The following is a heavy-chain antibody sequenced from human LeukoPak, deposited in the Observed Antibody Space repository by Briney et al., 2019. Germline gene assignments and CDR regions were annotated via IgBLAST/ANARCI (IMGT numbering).Heavy chain of an antibody. CDR2: ITYDGSNK. D-gene: IGHD1-26*01. V-gene: IGHV3-30-3*01. CDR3: ARGLLGATTSYFDY. CDR1: GFTFSSNA. Sequence: GGSLRLSCAASGFTFSSNAMHWVRQAPGKGLEWVAVITYDGSNKYYADSVKGRFTISRDNSRNTLYLQMNSLRAEDTAVYYCARGLLGATTSYFDYWGQGTLVTVSS. J-gene: IGHJ4*02.